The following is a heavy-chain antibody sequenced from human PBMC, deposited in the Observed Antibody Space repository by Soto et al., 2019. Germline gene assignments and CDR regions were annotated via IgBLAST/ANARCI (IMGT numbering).Heavy chain of an antibody. V-gene: IGHV4-34*01. Sequence: SETLSLTCAVYGGSFSGYYWSWIRQPPGKGLEWIGEINHSGSTNYNPSLKSRVTISVDTSKNQFSLKLSSVTAADTAGYYCARGRYCSSTSCYGRLQYYYYMDVWGKGTTVTVSS. J-gene: IGHJ6*03. CDR3: ARGRYCSSTSCYGRLQYYYYMDV. CDR1: GGSFSGYY. CDR2: INHSGST. D-gene: IGHD2-2*01.